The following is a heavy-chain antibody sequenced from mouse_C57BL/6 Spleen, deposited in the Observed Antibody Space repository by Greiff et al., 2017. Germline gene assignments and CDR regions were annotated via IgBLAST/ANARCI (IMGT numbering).Heavy chain of an antibody. V-gene: IGHV1-82*01. J-gene: IGHJ4*01. CDR1: GYAFSSSW. Sequence: VQLVESGPELVKPGASVKISCKASGYAFSSSWMNWVKQRPGKGLEWIGRIYPGDGDTNYNGKFKGKATLTADKSSSTAYMQLSSLTSEDSAVYFCAGGYSDAMDYWGQGTSVTVSS. D-gene: IGHD2-3*01. CDR3: AGGYSDAMDY. CDR2: IYPGDGDT.